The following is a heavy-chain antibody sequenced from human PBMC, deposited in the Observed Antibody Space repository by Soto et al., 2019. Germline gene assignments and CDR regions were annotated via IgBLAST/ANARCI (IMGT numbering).Heavy chain of an antibody. D-gene: IGHD2-2*01. CDR3: AGPIVVVPAAHYGSGSYYEKDY. CDR1: GFTFSSYS. V-gene: IGHV3-48*02. CDR2: ISSSSSTI. J-gene: IGHJ4*02. Sequence: GGSLRLSCAASGFTFSSYSMNWVRQAPGKGLEWVSYISSSSSTIYYADSVKGRFTISRDNAKNSLYLQMNSLRDEDTAVYYCAGPIVVVPAAHYGSGSYYEKDYWGQGTLVTVSS.